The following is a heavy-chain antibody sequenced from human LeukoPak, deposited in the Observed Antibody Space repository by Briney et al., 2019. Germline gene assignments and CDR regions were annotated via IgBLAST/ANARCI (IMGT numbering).Heavy chain of an antibody. J-gene: IGHJ4*02. V-gene: IGHV4-59*01. CDR2: IYYSGST. CDR3: ARGGQGTDFDY. CDR1: GGSINSYY. Sequence: SETLSLTCTVSGGSINSYYWSWIRQPPGKGMEWIGYIYYSGSTNYNPSLKSRVTISVDASKNQFSLKLSSVTAADTAVYYCARGGQGTDFDYWGQGTLVTVSS.